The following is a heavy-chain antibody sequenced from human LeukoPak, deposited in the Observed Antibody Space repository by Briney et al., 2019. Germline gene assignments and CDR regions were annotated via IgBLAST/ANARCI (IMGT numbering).Heavy chain of an antibody. D-gene: IGHD3-22*01. V-gene: IGHV3-9*01. CDR2: ISWNSGSI. CDR1: GFTFDDYA. Sequence: PGGSLRLSCAASGFTFDDYAMHWVRQAPGKGLEWVSGISWNSGSIGYADSVKGRFTISRDNAKNSLYLQMNSLRAEDTAVYYCAKLVVKGEDWFDPWGQGTLVTVSS. CDR3: AKLVVKGEDWFDP. J-gene: IGHJ5*02.